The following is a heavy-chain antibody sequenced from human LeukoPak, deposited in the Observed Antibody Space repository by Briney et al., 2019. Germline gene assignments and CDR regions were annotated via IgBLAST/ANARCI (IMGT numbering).Heavy chain of an antibody. V-gene: IGHV4-4*07. CDR2: IYISGST. CDR3: ARESPTYSSGWYKDF. CDR1: GGSISYYY. D-gene: IGHD6-19*01. J-gene: IGHJ4*02. Sequence: SETLSLTCTVSGGSISYYYWSWIRQPAGGGLEWIGRIYISGSTNYNPSLKSRVTISIDKSNNQFFLKLSSVTAADTAVYYCARESPTYSSGWYKDFWGQGTLVTVSS.